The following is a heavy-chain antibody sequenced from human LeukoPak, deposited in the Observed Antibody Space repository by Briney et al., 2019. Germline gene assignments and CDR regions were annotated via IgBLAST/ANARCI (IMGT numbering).Heavy chain of an antibody. CDR3: AREMGIFSSDVFDI. V-gene: IGHV3-21*01. D-gene: IGHD6-6*01. CDR1: GFTFSTYN. CDR2: ISSSLSYI. Sequence: GGSPRLSCAASGFTFSTYNMNWVRQAPGKGLEWVSYISSSLSYIYYADSVKGRCTISRDNAKNSLYLQMNSLRAEDTAVYYCAREMGIFSSDVFDIWGQGTMVTVSS. J-gene: IGHJ3*02.